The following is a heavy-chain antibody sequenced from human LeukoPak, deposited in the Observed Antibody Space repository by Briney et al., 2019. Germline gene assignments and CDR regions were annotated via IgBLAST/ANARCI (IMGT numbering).Heavy chain of an antibody. V-gene: IGHV1-3*04. J-gene: IGHJ3*02. CDR2: LNTGNGNT. Sequence: GASVKVSCKASGYTFTSYTMHWVRQAPGQRLEWMGWLNTGNGNTEYSQKLQGRVTMTTDTSTSTAYMELRSLRSDDTAVYYCARDMEARPNAFDIWGQGTMVTVSS. CDR3: ARDMEARPNAFDI. D-gene: IGHD1-26*01. CDR1: GYTFTSYT.